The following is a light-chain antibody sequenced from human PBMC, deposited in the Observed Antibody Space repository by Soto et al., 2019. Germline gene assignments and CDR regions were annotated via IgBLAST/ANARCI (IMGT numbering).Light chain of an antibody. Sequence: DIQMSQSPSTVSASVGDTVTITCRASQSINTRLAWYQQKAGKAPKVLIYDASRLESGVPSRFSGSGSGTAFTLTISRLQPDDFASYYCQQYDSYLWTFGQGTKVEI. CDR3: QQYDSYLWT. J-gene: IGKJ1*01. CDR2: DAS. V-gene: IGKV1-5*01. CDR1: QSINTR.